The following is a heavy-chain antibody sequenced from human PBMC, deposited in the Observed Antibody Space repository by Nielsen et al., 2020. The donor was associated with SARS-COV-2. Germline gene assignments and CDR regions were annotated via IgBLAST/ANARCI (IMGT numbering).Heavy chain of an antibody. V-gene: IGHV3-48*04. Sequence: GESLKISCAASGFTFSSYSMNWVRQAPGKGLEWVSYISSSGSTIYYADSVKGRFTISRDNAKNSLYLQMNSLRAEDTAVYYCARRGPAYCGGDCYYNAFDIWGQGTMVTVSS. CDR1: GFTFSSYS. J-gene: IGHJ3*02. CDR2: ISSSGSTI. CDR3: ARRGPAYCGGDCYYNAFDI. D-gene: IGHD2-21*02.